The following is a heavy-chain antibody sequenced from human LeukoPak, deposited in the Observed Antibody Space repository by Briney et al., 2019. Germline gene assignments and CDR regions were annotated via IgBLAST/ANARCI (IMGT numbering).Heavy chain of an antibody. CDR2: FDPKYGEA. D-gene: IGHD2-21*01. V-gene: IGHV1-24*01. Sequence: EASVKVSCKASGFTLSELSIHWVRQAPGKGLEWVGGFDPKYGEAVYAERFRDRVILTDDRSSNTAYMDLSRLGADDTAVYYCATGVYCATTTCPGYGNYYYFMDVWGEGTTVTV. CDR3: ATGVYCATTTCPGYGNYYYFMDV. CDR1: GFTLSELS. J-gene: IGHJ6*03.